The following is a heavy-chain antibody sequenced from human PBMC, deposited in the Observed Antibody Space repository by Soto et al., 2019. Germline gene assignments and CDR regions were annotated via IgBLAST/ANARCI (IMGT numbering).Heavy chain of an antibody. V-gene: IGHV1-2*04. CDR1: GYTFTGYY. D-gene: IGHD2-2*01. CDR3: ARGEDIVVVPAAYHYFDY. CDR2: INPNSGGT. J-gene: IGHJ4*02. Sequence: ASVKVSCKASGYTFTGYYMHWVRQAPGQGLEWMGWINPNSGGTNYAQKFQGWVTMTRDTSISTAYMELSRLRSDDTAVYYCARGEDIVVVPAAYHYFDYWGQGTLVTVSS.